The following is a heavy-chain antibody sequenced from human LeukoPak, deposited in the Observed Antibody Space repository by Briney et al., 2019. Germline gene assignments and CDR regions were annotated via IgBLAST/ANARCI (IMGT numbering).Heavy chain of an antibody. Sequence: GGSLRPSCAASGFTFSSYAMSWVRRAPGKGLEWVSAISGSGGSTYYADSVKGRFTISRDNAKNSLYLQMNSLRAEDTAVYYCARIAVAGHFDYWGQGTLVTVSS. CDR1: GFTFSSYA. V-gene: IGHV3-23*01. J-gene: IGHJ4*02. CDR3: ARIAVAGHFDY. CDR2: ISGSGGST. D-gene: IGHD6-19*01.